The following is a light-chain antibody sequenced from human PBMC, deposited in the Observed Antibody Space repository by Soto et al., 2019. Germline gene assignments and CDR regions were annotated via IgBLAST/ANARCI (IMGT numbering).Light chain of an antibody. J-gene: IGKJ5*01. CDR1: QSVSSN. Sequence: IVMTQSPATLSVSPWERATLSCRASQSVSSNLAWYQQKPGQAPRLLIYGASTRATGIPARFSGSGSGTEFTLTISSLQSEDFAVYYCQQRSNWPPEINFGQGTRLEIK. CDR2: GAS. CDR3: QQRSNWPPEIN. V-gene: IGKV3-15*01.